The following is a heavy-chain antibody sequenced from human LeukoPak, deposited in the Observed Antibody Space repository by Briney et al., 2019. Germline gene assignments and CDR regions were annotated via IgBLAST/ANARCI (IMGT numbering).Heavy chain of an antibody. D-gene: IGHD2-2*01. Sequence: KTGGSLRLSCAASGFTFSSYSMNWVRQAPGKGLEWVSSISSSSSYIYYADSVKGRFTISRDNSKNTLHLQMHSLRVEDTAVYYCASKLLPAAEQGLAYWGQGTLVTVSS. CDR3: ASKLLPAAEQGLAY. V-gene: IGHV3-21*04. J-gene: IGHJ4*02. CDR2: ISSSSSYI. CDR1: GFTFSSYS.